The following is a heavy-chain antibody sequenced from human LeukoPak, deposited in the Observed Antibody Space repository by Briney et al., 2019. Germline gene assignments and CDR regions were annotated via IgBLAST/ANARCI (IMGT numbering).Heavy chain of an antibody. CDR3: ARAQNPPSAGVYYYYMDV. Sequence: SETLSLTCTVSGGSSSSYYWSWIRQPAGKGLEWIGRIYTSGSTNYNPSLKSRVTMSVDTSKNQFSLKLSSVTAADTAVYYCARAQNPPSAGVYYYYMDVWGKGTTVTISS. V-gene: IGHV4-4*07. J-gene: IGHJ6*03. CDR2: IYTSGST. D-gene: IGHD2-8*01. CDR1: GGSSSSYY.